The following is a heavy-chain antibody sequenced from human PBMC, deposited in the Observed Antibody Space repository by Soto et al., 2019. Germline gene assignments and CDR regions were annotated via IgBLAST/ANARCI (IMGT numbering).Heavy chain of an antibody. J-gene: IGHJ6*02. CDR1: GYSFTSYW. Sequence: PGESLKISCKGSGYSFTSYWIGWVRQMPGKGLEWMGIIYPGDSDTRYSPSFQGQVTISADKSISTAYLQWSSLKASDTAMYYCASQRGYSGYDYDYYYGMDVWGQGTTVTSP. CDR2: IYPGDSDT. V-gene: IGHV5-51*01. CDR3: ASQRGYSGYDYDYYYGMDV. D-gene: IGHD5-12*01.